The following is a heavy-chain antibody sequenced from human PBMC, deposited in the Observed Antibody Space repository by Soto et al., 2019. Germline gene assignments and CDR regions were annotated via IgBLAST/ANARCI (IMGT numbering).Heavy chain of an antibody. Sequence: PSDTLSLTCAVSGGSISIGGYAWAWIRQPPGKGLEWVGYIYQSGSTYYNPSLKSRVTIAADRSKNQFSLNLASVTAADTAVYYCARSYSGGDAYFDCWGQGIVVTVS. J-gene: IGHJ4*02. D-gene: IGHD2-21*02. CDR3: ARSYSGGDAYFDC. V-gene: IGHV4-30-2*01. CDR1: GGSISIGGYA. CDR2: IYQSGST.